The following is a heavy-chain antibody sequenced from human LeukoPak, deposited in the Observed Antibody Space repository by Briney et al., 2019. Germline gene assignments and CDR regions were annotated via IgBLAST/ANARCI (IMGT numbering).Heavy chain of an antibody. CDR2: MNPNNSDI. J-gene: IGHJ4*02. CDR1: GYTFTSYH. Sequence: ASVKVSCKASGYTFTSYHINWVRQATGQGLEWVGWMNPNNSDIGYAQKFQGRVTMTRNTSIGTAYMELSSLRSEDTAVYYCAREGLSGYYPHYWGQGTLVTVSS. D-gene: IGHD3-22*01. CDR3: AREGLSGYYPHY. V-gene: IGHV1-8*01.